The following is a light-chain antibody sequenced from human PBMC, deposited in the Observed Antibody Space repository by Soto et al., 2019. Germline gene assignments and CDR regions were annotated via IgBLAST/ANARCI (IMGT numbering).Light chain of an antibody. V-gene: IGKV1-39*01. CDR1: QSIRKY. J-gene: IGKJ1*01. CDR2: STS. Sequence: DIQMIQSPSSLSASVGDRVTITCRASQSIRKYLNWYQQKPGKAPKLLIYSTSNLQSGVPSRFSGSGSGTDFTLTISSLQPEDFATYYCQQSYNTPRTFGQGTKVEIK. CDR3: QQSYNTPRT.